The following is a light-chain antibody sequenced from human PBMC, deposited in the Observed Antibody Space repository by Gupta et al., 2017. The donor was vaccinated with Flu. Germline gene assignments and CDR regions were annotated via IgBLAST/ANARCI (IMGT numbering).Light chain of an antibody. V-gene: IGKV1-39*01. J-gene: IGKJ4*01. CDR2: VAS. CDR1: QSISTY. CDR3: QQSYSAPPLT. Sequence: DRVTITCRASQSISTYLNWYQQKPGKAPQLLIYVASRLRGGVSSRFSGSGSGTDFNFTISSLQPEDSATYYCQQSYSAPPLTFGGGTKVEIK.